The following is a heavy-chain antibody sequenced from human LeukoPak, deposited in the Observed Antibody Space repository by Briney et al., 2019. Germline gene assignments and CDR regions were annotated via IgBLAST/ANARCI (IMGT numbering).Heavy chain of an antibody. Sequence: TSETLSLTCAVYGGSFSDYYWIWIRQPPGKGLEWIGEIFHGGSPNCNPSLKSRVTTSVDTSKNLFSLKLSSVTAADTAMYYCARTPGYCTDGTCYGSTFGMDVWGQGTTVTVSS. D-gene: IGHD2-8*01. CDR2: IFHGGSP. J-gene: IGHJ6*02. V-gene: IGHV4-34*12. CDR1: GGSFSDYY. CDR3: ARTPGYCTDGTCYGSTFGMDV.